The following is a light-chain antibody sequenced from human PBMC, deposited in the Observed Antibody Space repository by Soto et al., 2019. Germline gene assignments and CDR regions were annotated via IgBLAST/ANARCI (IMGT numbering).Light chain of an antibody. CDR1: SSDVGGYNY. Sequence: QSVLTQPASVSGCPGQSITISCTGTSSDVGGYNYVSWYQQHPGKAPKLMIYEVSNRPSGVSNRFSGSKSGNTASLTISGLQAEDEADYYCSSYTSSSTTYVFGTGTKVTAL. J-gene: IGLJ1*01. V-gene: IGLV2-14*01. CDR3: SSYTSSSTTYV. CDR2: EVS.